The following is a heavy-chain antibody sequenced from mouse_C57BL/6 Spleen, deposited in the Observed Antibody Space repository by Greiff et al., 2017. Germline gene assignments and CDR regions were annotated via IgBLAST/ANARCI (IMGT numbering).Heavy chain of an antibody. J-gene: IGHJ1*03. CDR1: GYTFTSYW. D-gene: IGHD1-1*01. Sequence: QVHVKQPGAELVMPGASVKLSCKASGYTFTSYWMHWVKQRPGQGLEWIGESDPSDSYTNYNQKFKGKSTLTVDKSSSTAYMQLSSLTSEDSAVYYCARGDYGSYFDVWGTGTTVTVSS. CDR3: ARGDYGSYFDV. CDR2: SDPSDSYT. V-gene: IGHV1-69*01.